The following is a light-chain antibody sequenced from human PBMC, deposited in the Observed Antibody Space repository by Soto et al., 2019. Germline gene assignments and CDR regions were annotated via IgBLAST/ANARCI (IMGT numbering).Light chain of an antibody. Sequence: EIVLTQSPATLSLSPGERATLSCRASQGVSRYLAWYQQKPGQAPRLLIYDASNRATGIPARFSGSGPGTDFTLTISSLEPEDFAVYYCQQRSNWPFGPGTKVDIK. V-gene: IGKV3D-11*01. CDR2: DAS. CDR1: QGVSRY. J-gene: IGKJ3*01. CDR3: QQRSNWP.